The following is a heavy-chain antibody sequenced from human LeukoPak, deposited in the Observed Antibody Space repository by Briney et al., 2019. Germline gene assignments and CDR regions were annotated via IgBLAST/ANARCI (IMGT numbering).Heavy chain of an antibody. CDR2: IWYDGSNE. J-gene: IGHJ4*02. D-gene: IGHD2-2*01. V-gene: IGHV3-33*08. CDR3: ARGGRYCSSSSCHLGDY. Sequence: GRSLRLSCAASGFAFRSYGMHWVRQAPGKGLEWVAVIWYDGSNEYYADSVKGRFTISRDNSKNTLYLQMNSLRAEDTAVYYCARGGRYCSSSSCHLGDYWGQGTLVTVSS. CDR1: GFAFRSYG.